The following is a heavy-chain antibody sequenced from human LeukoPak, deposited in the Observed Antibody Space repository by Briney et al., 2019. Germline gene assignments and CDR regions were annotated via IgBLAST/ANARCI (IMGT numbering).Heavy chain of an antibody. Sequence: GGSLRLSCAASGFTFSDYAMHWVRQAPGKGLAWLSLISYDGSNKYYADSVKGRFTISRDNSKNTLFLQMNSLRAEDTAMYYCLRGCYFRTDYWGQGTLVTVSS. D-gene: IGHD2/OR15-2a*01. CDR3: LRGCYFRTDY. V-gene: IGHV3-30-3*01. CDR2: ISYDGSNK. CDR1: GFTFSDYA. J-gene: IGHJ4*02.